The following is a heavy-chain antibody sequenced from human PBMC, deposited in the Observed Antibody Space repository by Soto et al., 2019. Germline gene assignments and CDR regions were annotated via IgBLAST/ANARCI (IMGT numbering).Heavy chain of an antibody. D-gene: IGHD6-19*01. CDR3: AKEKVAVAGKDFDY. Sequence: GGSLRLSCAASGFTFSSYGMHWVRQAPGKGLEWVAVISYDGSNKYYADSVKGRFTISRDNSKNTLYLQMNSLRAEDTAVYYCAKEKVAVAGKDFDYWGQGTLVTVSS. CDR1: GFTFSSYG. J-gene: IGHJ4*02. CDR2: ISYDGSNK. V-gene: IGHV3-30*18.